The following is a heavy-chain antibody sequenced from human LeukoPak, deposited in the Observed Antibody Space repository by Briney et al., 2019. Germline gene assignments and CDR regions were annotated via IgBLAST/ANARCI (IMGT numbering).Heavy chain of an antibody. J-gene: IGHJ4*02. CDR2: IDWDDDK. V-gene: IGHV2-70*11. D-gene: IGHD4-17*01. CDR1: GFSLSTSGMC. Sequence: SGPMLVKPTQTLTLTCTFSGFSLSTSGMCVSWIRQPPGKALEWLARIDWDDDKYYSTSLKTRLTISKDTSKNQVVLTMTNMDPVGTATYYCARTLVHDYGDPDPFDYWGQGTLVTVSS. CDR3: ARTLVHDYGDPDPFDY.